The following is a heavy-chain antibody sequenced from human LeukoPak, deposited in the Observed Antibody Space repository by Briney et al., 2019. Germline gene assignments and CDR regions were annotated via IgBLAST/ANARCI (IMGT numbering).Heavy chain of an antibody. J-gene: IGHJ3*02. Sequence: PGGSLGLSCAASGFTFSGSVMHWVRQASGKGLEWVGRIRSKANNYATAYAASVKGRFTISRDDLKNTAYLQMNSLKIEDTAVYSCTPLDTAKDAFDIWGQGTMVTVSS. CDR1: GFTFSGSV. CDR2: IRSKANNYAT. D-gene: IGHD5-18*01. V-gene: IGHV3-73*01. CDR3: TPLDTAKDAFDI.